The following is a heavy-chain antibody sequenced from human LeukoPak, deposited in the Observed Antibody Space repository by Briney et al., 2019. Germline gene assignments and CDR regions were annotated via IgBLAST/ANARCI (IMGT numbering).Heavy chain of an antibody. CDR3: TRDLASAWYGRC. D-gene: IGHD6-19*01. CDR1: GFTFSDYS. J-gene: IGHJ4*02. V-gene: IGHV3-48*01. CDR2: ISSSSGSI. Sequence: PGGSLRLSCAASGFTFSDYSMSWVRQAPGKGLEWISYISSSSGSIYYADSVKGRFTISRGSAKNSLYLQMNSLRADDTAIYYCTRDLASAWYGRCWGQGTLVTVSS.